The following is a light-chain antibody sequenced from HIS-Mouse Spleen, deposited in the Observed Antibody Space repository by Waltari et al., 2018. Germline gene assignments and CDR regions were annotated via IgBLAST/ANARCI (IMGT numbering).Light chain of an antibody. Sequence: EIVLTQSPATLSLSPGERAPLSCRASQSVSSYVAWYQQQPGQAPRLLIYDASNRATGIPARFSGSGSGTDFTLTISSLEPEDFAVYYCQQRSNWPPYTFGQGTKLEIK. CDR1: QSVSSY. CDR3: QQRSNWPPYT. J-gene: IGKJ2*01. CDR2: DAS. V-gene: IGKV3-11*01.